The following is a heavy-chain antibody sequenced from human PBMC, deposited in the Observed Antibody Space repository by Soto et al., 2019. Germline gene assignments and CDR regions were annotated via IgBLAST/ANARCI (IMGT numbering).Heavy chain of an antibody. CDR1: GDSINNYY. D-gene: IGHD2-2*01. CDR2: IYDSGST. CDR3: ARVRIGYCSSTSFRRLICYYGMDV. J-gene: IGHJ6*02. V-gene: IGHV4-59*12. Sequence: PSETLSLTCTVSGDSINNYYWTWIRQPPGKGLEWIGYIYDSGSTSYDPSLKSRLTISVNTSKNQFSLKLSSVTAADTAVYYCARVRIGYCSSTSFRRLICYYGMDVWGQGTTVTVSS.